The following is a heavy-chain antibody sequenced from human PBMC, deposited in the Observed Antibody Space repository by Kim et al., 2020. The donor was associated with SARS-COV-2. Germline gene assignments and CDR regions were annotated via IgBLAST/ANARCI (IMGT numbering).Heavy chain of an antibody. CDR3: ARGVGAHHYFDH. CDR1: GFTFSSYS. D-gene: IGHD1-26*01. CDR2: ISSSSSYI. J-gene: IGHJ4*02. Sequence: GGSLRLSCAASGFTFSSYSMNWVRQAPGKGLEWVSSISSSSSYIYYADSVKGRFTISRDNAKNSLYLQMNSLRAEDTAVYYCARGVGAHHYFDHWGQGTLVTVSS. V-gene: IGHV3-21*01.